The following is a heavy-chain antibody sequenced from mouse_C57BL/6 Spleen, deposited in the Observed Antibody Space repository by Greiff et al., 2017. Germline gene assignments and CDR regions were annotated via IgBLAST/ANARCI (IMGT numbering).Heavy chain of an antibody. J-gene: IGHJ2*01. Sequence: VQLQQSGAELVRPGASVKLSCTASGFTITDYYMHWVKQRPEQGLEWIGRIDPEDGDTDYAPKFQGKATMTADTSSNTAYLQLSSLTSEDTAVYYCTSIYYDDEFDYWGQGTTLTVSS. CDR3: TSIYYDDEFDY. CDR2: IDPEDGDT. D-gene: IGHD2-4*01. CDR1: GFTITDYY. V-gene: IGHV14-1*01.